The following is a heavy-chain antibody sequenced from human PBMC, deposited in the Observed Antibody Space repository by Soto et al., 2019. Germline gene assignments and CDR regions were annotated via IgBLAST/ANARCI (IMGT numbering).Heavy chain of an antibody. V-gene: IGHV3-23*01. Sequence: PGGSLRLSCAASGFTFSSYAMSWVRQAPGKGLEWVSGISGSGGSTYYADSVKGRFTISRDNAKNSLYLQMNSLRAEDTAVYYCARDSTGTRRERVDYYYGMDVWGQGTTVTVSS. CDR3: ARDSTGTRRERVDYYYGMDV. J-gene: IGHJ6*02. CDR2: ISGSGGST. CDR1: GFTFSSYA. D-gene: IGHD1-7*01.